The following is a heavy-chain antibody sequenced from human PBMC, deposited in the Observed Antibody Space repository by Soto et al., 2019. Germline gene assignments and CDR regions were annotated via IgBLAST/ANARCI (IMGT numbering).Heavy chain of an antibody. Sequence: ASVKVSCKASGGTFSSYAISWVRQAPGQGLEWMGGIIPIFGTANYAQKFQGRVTITADKSTSTAYMELSSLRSEDTAVYYCARGTGYCSSTSCYTVYYYYGMDVWGQGTTVTVSS. V-gene: IGHV1-69*06. CDR1: GGTFSSYA. D-gene: IGHD2-2*02. CDR2: IIPIFGTA. CDR3: ARGTGYCSSTSCYTVYYYYGMDV. J-gene: IGHJ6*02.